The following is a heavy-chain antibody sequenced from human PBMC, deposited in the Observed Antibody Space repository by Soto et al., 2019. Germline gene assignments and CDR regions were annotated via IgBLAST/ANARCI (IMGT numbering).Heavy chain of an antibody. Sequence: SETLSLTCTVSGGSISSYYWSWIRQSPGKGLEWIGYIYYSGSSNYNPSLKNRVTISVDTSKTPFSLKLGSVTAADRAVYYCASRLKSYYYMDVWGKGTTVTVSS. CDR1: GGSISSYY. V-gene: IGHV4-59*01. J-gene: IGHJ6*03. CDR2: IYYSGSS. CDR3: ASRLKSYYYMDV.